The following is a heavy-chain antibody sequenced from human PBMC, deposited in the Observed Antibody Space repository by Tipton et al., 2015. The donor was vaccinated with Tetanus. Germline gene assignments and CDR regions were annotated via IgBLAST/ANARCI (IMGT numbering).Heavy chain of an antibody. CDR1: GYSFTSHW. D-gene: IGHD6-6*01. CDR2: IFPDASDT. CDR3: ARMYSTSSPFDH. J-gene: IGHJ4*02. Sequence: MQLVQSGADVKKPGESLKISCKASGYSFTSHWIGWVRQMPGKGLEWMGMIFPDASDTRYSPSFQGHVTFSVDKSTSTVYLQWSSLKASDTAMYFCARMYSTSSPFDHWGQGTLVAVSS. V-gene: IGHV5-51*01.